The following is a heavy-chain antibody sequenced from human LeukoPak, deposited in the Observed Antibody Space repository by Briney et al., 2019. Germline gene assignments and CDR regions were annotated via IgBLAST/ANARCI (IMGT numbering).Heavy chain of an antibody. J-gene: IGHJ4*02. CDR1: GFTFSSYW. CDR2: INSDGSST. V-gene: IGHV3-74*01. Sequence: PGGSLRLSCAASGFTFSSYWMHWVRQAPGKGLVWVSRINSDGSSTSYADSVKGRFTISRDNAKNTLYLQMNSLRAEDTAVYYCARGWGATGLFDYWGQGTLVTVS. CDR3: ARGWGATGLFDY. D-gene: IGHD1-26*01.